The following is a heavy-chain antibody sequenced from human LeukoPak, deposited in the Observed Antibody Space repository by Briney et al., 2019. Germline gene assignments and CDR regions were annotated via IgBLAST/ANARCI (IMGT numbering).Heavy chain of an antibody. CDR1: GYTFTGYY. J-gene: IGHJ3*02. D-gene: IGHD6-13*01. Sequence: ASVKVSCKASGYTFTGYYMHWVRQAPGQGLEWMGWINPNSGGTNYAQKFQGRVTVTRDTSISTAYMELSRLRSDDTAVYYCASSEGMRDAFDIWGQGTMVTVSS. CDR2: INPNSGGT. V-gene: IGHV1-2*02. CDR3: ASSEGMRDAFDI.